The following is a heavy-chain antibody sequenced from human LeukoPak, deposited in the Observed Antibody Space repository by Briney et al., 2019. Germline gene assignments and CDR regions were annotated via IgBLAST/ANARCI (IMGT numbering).Heavy chain of an antibody. Sequence: SETLSLTCTVSGGSISSYYWSWIRQPPGKGLEWIGEINHSGSTNYNPSLKSRVTISVDTSKNQFSLKLSSVTAADTAVYYCATRLHAFDIWGQGTMVTVSS. CDR1: GGSISSYY. V-gene: IGHV4-34*01. D-gene: IGHD2-15*01. J-gene: IGHJ3*02. CDR2: INHSGST. CDR3: ATRLHAFDI.